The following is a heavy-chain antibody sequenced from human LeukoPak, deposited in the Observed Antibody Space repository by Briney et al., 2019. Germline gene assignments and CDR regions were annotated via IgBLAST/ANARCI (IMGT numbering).Heavy chain of an antibody. Sequence: GGSLRLSCAASGFAFSSYSMNWVRQAPGKGLVWVSRIRSDGSDTRYAESVKGRFTISRDNAKNTLYLQMNSLRAEDTAVYYCARDWFHAIDYWGQGTLVTVSS. CDR3: ARDWFHAIDY. CDR2: IRSDGSDT. CDR1: GFAFSSYS. V-gene: IGHV3-74*01. J-gene: IGHJ4*02. D-gene: IGHD2/OR15-2a*01.